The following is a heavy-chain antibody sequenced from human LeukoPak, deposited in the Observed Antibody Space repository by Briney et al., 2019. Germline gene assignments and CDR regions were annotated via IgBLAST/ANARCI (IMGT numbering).Heavy chain of an antibody. CDR3: ATFRFLGT. CDR1: GFTFSSYA. D-gene: IGHD3-3*01. Sequence: PGGSLRLSCAASGFTFSSYAMTWVRQAPGKGLEWVSTIRATAGTTYYEDSVKGRFTISRDNVKNSLYLQMNSLRAEDTAIYYCATFRFLGTWGQGTMVTVSP. V-gene: IGHV3-23*01. J-gene: IGHJ3*01. CDR2: IRATAGTT.